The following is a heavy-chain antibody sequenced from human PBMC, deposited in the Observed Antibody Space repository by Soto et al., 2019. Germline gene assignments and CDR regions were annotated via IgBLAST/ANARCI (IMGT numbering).Heavy chain of an antibody. J-gene: IGHJ3*02. CDR2: IDISGNTV. V-gene: IGHV3-48*03. CDR1: GFTFSSYE. Sequence: GGSLRLSCTASGFTFSSYEMNWVRQAPGKGLEWVSYIDISGNTVYYADSVKGRFAISRDNAKDSVFLQMISLRVDDTAIYYCARDSRGGWDDAFDIWGQGTMVTVSS. D-gene: IGHD6-19*01. CDR3: ARDSRGGWDDAFDI.